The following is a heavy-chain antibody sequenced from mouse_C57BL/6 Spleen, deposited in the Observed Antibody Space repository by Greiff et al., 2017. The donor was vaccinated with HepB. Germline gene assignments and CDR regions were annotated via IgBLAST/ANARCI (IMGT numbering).Heavy chain of an antibody. CDR1: GYTFTSYW. V-gene: IGHV1-61*01. CDR3: ARRGNYYGSSLFDY. CDR2: IYPSDSET. J-gene: IGHJ2*01. D-gene: IGHD1-1*01. Sequence: QVQLQQPGAELVRPGSSVKLSCKASGYTFTSYWMDWVKQRPGQGLEWIGNIYPSDSETHYNQKFKDKATLTVDKSSSTAYMQLSSLTSEDSAVYYCARRGNYYGSSLFDYWGQGTTLTVSS.